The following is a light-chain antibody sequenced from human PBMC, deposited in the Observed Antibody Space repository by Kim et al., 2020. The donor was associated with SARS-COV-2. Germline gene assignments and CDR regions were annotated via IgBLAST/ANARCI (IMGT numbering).Light chain of an antibody. V-gene: IGKV3-20*01. J-gene: IGKJ1*01. CDR1: NHGINKY. Sequence: PEGNAFTPTCPGNHGINKYLAWYQQKPGKALKLLIYASSTMPTGIPDRFSGSGSGTDFTLTISSLEPEDCAMYYCQQYGSSPRTFGQGTKVDIK. CDR3: QQYGSSPRT. CDR2: ASS.